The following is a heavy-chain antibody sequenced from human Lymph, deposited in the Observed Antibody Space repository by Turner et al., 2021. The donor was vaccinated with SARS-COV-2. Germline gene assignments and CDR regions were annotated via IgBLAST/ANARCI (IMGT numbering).Heavy chain of an antibody. CDR1: GFTFSSYG. Sequence: QVQLVESGGRVVQPGRSLRLSCEASGFTFSSYGMHLVRQARGKGREWVAFIWYDGSNKYYADSVKGRFSISRDNSKNTLYMQMNSWRAEDTAVYYCARGSAGGDVWGQGTTVTVSS. V-gene: IGHV3-33*01. CDR2: IWYDGSNK. D-gene: IGHD6-13*01. CDR3: ARGSAGGDV. J-gene: IGHJ6*02.